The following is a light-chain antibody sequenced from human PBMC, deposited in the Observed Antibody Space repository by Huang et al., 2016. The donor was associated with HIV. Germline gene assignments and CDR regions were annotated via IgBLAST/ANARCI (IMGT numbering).Light chain of an antibody. CDR2: AAS. CDR1: QGIANY. CDR3: QGYNSAPFT. J-gene: IGKJ3*01. Sequence: DIQMTQSPTSLSASVGDRGTITCRASQGIANYFAWYQQKPGKVPQLLIYAASTVQSGGPSRFSGSGSVTDVTLTISSRQPEDVSTYYCQGYNSAPFTFGPGTKVDLK. V-gene: IGKV1-27*01.